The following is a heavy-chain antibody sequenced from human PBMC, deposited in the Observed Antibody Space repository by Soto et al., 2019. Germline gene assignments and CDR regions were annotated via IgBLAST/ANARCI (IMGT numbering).Heavy chain of an antibody. CDR3: GKTDSMTLRDGFDH. J-gene: IGHJ4*02. CDR2: ISGSGSNP. Sequence: EVQVLESGGGLVQPGGSLRLSCAASGFTFSSYAMSWVRQAPGQGLEWVSAISGSGSNPYYADSVKGRFTISRDNSKNTLYLRMNSRMAEDTALYYCGKTDSMTLRDGFDHWGQGTLVTVSS. V-gene: IGHV3-23*01. CDR1: GFTFSSYA. D-gene: IGHD2-21*02.